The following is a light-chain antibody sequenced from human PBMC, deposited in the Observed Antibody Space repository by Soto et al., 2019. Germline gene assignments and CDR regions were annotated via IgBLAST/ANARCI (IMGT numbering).Light chain of an antibody. CDR3: QQYNSYAPT. Sequence: DIQMTQSPSTLSASVGDRVTITCRASQSISSWLAWYQQKPGKAPKLLIYDASSLESGVPSRFSGSGSGTELTLTISSLQPDDFATYYCQQYNSYAPTVGQGTKLEIK. J-gene: IGKJ2*01. CDR2: DAS. CDR1: QSISSW. V-gene: IGKV1-5*01.